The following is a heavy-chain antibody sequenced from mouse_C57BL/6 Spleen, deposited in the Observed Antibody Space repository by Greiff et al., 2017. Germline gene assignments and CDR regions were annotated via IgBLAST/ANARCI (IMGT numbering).Heavy chain of an antibody. CDR1: GFTFSDYY. V-gene: IGHV5-16*01. CDR2: INYDGSST. Sequence: EVKLVESEGGLVQPGSSMKLSCTASGFTFSDYYMAWVRQVPEKGLEWVANINYDGSSTYYLDSLKSRFIISRDNAKNILYLQMSSLKSEDTATYYCARVHPDYDYAMDYWGQGTSVTVSS. J-gene: IGHJ4*01. D-gene: IGHD2-4*01. CDR3: ARVHPDYDYAMDY.